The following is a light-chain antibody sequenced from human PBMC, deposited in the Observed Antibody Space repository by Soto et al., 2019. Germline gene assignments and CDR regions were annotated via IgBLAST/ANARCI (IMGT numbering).Light chain of an antibody. CDR2: DNN. CDR3: GKWDSSLSAEV. Sequence: QSVLRQPPSVSAAPGQKVTISCSGSSSNIGNNYVSWYQQLPGTAPKLLIYDNNKRPSGIPDRFSGSKSGTSATLGITGLQTGDEADYYCGKWDSSLSAEVFGGGTEPTVL. V-gene: IGLV1-51*01. J-gene: IGLJ2*01. CDR1: SSNIGNNY.